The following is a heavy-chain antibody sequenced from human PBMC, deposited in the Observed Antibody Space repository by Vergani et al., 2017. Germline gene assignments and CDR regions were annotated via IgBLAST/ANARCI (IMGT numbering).Heavy chain of an antibody. D-gene: IGHD7-27*01. CDR2: IDWDDDK. CDR1: GFSLSTSGLR. V-gene: IGHV2-70*04. J-gene: IGHJ4*02. Sequence: QVTLKESGPALVKPTQTLTLTCTFSGFSLSTSGLRVSWIRQPPGKSLEWLARIDWDDDKFYSTSLKTRLTISKDTSKNQVVLTMTNMDPVDTATYYCARSSNWGSAGFDYWGQGTLVTVSS. CDR3: ARSSNWGSAGFDY.